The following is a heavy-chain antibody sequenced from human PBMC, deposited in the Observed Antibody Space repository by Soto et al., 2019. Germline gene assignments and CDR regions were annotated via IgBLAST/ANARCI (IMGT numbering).Heavy chain of an antibody. CDR2: IWYDGSNK. J-gene: IGHJ3*02. D-gene: IGHD3-10*01. CDR3: ASGHYYGSWSRDAFDI. V-gene: IGHV3-33*01. Sequence: QVQLMESVGGVVQPGRSLRLSCAASGFTFRSYGMHWVRQAPGKGLEWVTGIWYDGSNKYYADSVKGRFTLSRDNSKNALDLEMNSLRAEDTAVYYCASGHYYGSWSRDAFDIWGQGTIVTGSS. CDR1: GFTFRSYG.